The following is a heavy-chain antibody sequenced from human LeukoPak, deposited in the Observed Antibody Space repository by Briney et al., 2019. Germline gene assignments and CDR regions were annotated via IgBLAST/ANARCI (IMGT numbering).Heavy chain of an antibody. CDR1: GGSISSGGYY. D-gene: IGHD2-21*01. V-gene: IGHV4-31*03. J-gene: IGHJ4*02. Sequence: SETPSLTCTVSGGSISSGGYYWSWIRQHPGKGLEWIGYIYYSGSTYYNPSLKSRVTISVDTSKNQFSLKLSSVTAADTAVYYCARVVVAAYFDYWGQGTLVTVSS. CDR3: ARVVVAAYFDY. CDR2: IYYSGST.